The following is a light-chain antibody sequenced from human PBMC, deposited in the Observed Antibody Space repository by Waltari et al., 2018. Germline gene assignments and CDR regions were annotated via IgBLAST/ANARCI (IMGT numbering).Light chain of an antibody. CDR1: TNDLGSYNY. J-gene: IGLJ3*02. V-gene: IGLV2-14*03. CDR2: DVN. Sequence: QSALTQPASVSGSPGQSIIISCTGTTNDLGSYNYVSWYQQHPAKAPKLMIYDVNSRPSGVSSRFSGSKSGNTASLIISGLQAEDEADYYCCSFTRSSTWVFGGGTKVTVL. CDR3: CSFTRSSTWV.